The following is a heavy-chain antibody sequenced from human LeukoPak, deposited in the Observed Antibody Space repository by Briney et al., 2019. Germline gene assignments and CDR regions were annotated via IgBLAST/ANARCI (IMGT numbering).Heavy chain of an antibody. CDR2: VHLDGRT. V-gene: IGHV4-4*02. D-gene: IGHD3-3*01. Sequence: SETLSLTCGVSGGSITTTNWWTWVRQPPGKGLEWIGEVHLDGRTNYNPSLESRLTLSVDLSENHISLRLTSVTAADTAVYYCAREGGFYRPLDYSGQGTLVTVSS. CDR1: GGSITTTNW. CDR3: AREGGFYRPLDY. J-gene: IGHJ4*02.